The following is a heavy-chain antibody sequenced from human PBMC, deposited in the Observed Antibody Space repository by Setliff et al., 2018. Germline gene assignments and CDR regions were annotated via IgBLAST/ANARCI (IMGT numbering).Heavy chain of an antibody. CDR2: IYHSGST. Sequence: SETLSLTCAVSGYSISSGYYWGWIRQPPGKGLEWIGSIYHSGSTYHNPSLKSRVTISVDTSKNQFSLKLSSVTAADTAVYYCSRRRDTAMVQIKLPPPHRLGRWFDPWGQGTLVTVSS. CDR3: SRRRDTAMVQIKLPPPHRLGRWFDP. J-gene: IGHJ5*02. CDR1: GYSISSGYY. D-gene: IGHD5-18*01. V-gene: IGHV4-38-2*01.